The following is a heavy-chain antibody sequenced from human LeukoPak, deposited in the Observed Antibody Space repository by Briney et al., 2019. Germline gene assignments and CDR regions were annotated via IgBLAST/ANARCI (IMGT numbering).Heavy chain of an antibody. CDR3: ARGHTPPIDY. CDR2: ITSSSSTI. Sequence: PGGSLRLSCAASGFTFSSYTMNWVRQAPGKGLEWVSYITSSSSTIYYADSVKGRFTISRDNAKNSLYLQMNGLRDEDTAVYYCARGHTPPIDYWGQGTLVTVSS. V-gene: IGHV3-48*02. D-gene: IGHD2-15*01. CDR1: GFTFSSYT. J-gene: IGHJ4*02.